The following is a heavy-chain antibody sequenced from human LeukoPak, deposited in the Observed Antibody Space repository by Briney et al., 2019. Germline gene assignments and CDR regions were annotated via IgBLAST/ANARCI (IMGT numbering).Heavy chain of an antibody. D-gene: IGHD6-19*01. CDR1: GYSFTTYW. Sequence: GESLKISCKASGYSFTTYWIGWVRQMPGKGLEYIGVICPGDSKTRYSPSFQGQVTISADKAISTAYLQWSSLQASDTAMYYCARHLHYSSGWASGAFDIWGQGTMVTVSS. V-gene: IGHV5-51*01. J-gene: IGHJ3*02. CDR3: ARHLHYSSGWASGAFDI. CDR2: ICPGDSKT.